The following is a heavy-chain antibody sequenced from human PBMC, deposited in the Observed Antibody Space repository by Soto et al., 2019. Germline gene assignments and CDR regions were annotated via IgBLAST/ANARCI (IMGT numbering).Heavy chain of an antibody. CDR1: GGSISSSSYY. CDR2: INYSGST. Sequence: PSETLSLTCSVSGGSISSSSYYWGWIRQPPGKGLEWIGSINYSGSTYYNPSLKSRVTISVDTSKNQFSLKLSSVTAADTALYFCARDRPGTFGVERAIYYYGMDVWGQGTTVTVSS. J-gene: IGHJ6*02. V-gene: IGHV4-39*07. D-gene: IGHD3-3*01. CDR3: ARDRPGTFGVERAIYYYGMDV.